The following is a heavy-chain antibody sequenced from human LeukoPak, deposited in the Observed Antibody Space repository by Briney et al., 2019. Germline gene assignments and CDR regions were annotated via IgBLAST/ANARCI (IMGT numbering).Heavy chain of an antibody. CDR3: ARDRVSDYYYDSSGPSDY. CDR2: IRYDGSNK. V-gene: IGHV3-30*02. CDR1: GFTFSSYG. D-gene: IGHD3-22*01. Sequence: GGSLRLSCAASGFTFSSYGMHWVRQAPGKGLEWVAFIRYDGSNKYYADSVKGRFTISRDNSKNTLYLQMNSLRAEDTAVYYCARDRVSDYYYDSSGPSDYWGQGTLVTVSS. J-gene: IGHJ4*02.